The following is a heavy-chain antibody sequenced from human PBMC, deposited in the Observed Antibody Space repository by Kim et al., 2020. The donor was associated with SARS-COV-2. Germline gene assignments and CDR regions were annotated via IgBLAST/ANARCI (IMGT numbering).Heavy chain of an antibody. CDR3: TTVYYDILTGYPTMVWH. J-gene: IGHJ1*01. CDR1: GFTFSNAW. Sequence: GGSLRLSCAASGFTFSNAWMSWVRQAPGKGLEWVGRIKSKTDGGTTDYAAPVKGRFTISRDDSKNTLYLQMNSLKTEDTAVYYCTTVYYDILTGYPTMVWHWGQGTLVTVSS. CDR2: IKSKTDGGTT. V-gene: IGHV3-15*01. D-gene: IGHD3-9*01.